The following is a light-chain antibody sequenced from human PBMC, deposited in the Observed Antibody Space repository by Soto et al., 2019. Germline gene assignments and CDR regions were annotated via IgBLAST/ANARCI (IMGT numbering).Light chain of an antibody. CDR2: GAS. CDR1: QSIGTD. Sequence: DIQMTQSPSSLSASMGDRVSITCRASQSIGTDLNWYQQKPGKAPKLLIYGASTLQGGVTSRFSGSVSGTEFTLTISSLQPGDIATYFCQQTYSTPWTFGQGTKV. J-gene: IGKJ1*01. V-gene: IGKV1-39*01. CDR3: QQTYSTPWT.